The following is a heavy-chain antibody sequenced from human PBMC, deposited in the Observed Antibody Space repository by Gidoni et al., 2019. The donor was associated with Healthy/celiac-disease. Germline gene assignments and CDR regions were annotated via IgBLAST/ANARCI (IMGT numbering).Heavy chain of an antibody. J-gene: IGHJ4*02. CDR3: ARDVPSFYDFWSGPRYFDY. CDR2: ISAYNGNT. D-gene: IGHD3-3*01. CDR1: GYPFTSYG. Sequence: QVQLVQSGAEVKKPGASVTVSCKASGYPFTSYGISWVRQAPGQGLEWMGWISAYNGNTNYAQKLQGRVTMTTDTSTSTAYMELRSLRSDDTAVYYCARDVPSFYDFWSGPRYFDYWGQGTLVTVSS. V-gene: IGHV1-18*04.